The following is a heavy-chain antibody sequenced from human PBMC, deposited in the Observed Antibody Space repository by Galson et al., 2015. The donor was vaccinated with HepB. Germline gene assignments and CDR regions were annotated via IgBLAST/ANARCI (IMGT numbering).Heavy chain of an antibody. D-gene: IGHD3-10*01. J-gene: IGHJ4*02. CDR1: GYTFTSYG. CDR2: ISAYNGNT. Sequence: SVKVSCKASGYTFTSYGISWVRQAPGQGLEWMGWISAYNGNTNYAQKLQGRVTMTTDTSTSTAYMKLRSLRSDDTAVYYCARVPMVRGVIRNDFDYWGQGTLVTVSS. V-gene: IGHV1-18*01. CDR3: ARVPMVRGVIRNDFDY.